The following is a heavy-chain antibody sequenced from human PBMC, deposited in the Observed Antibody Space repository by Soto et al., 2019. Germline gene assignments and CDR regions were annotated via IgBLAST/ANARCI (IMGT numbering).Heavy chain of an antibody. CDR1: GFTFSSYS. D-gene: IGHD3-16*01. CDR2: ISTSSSTI. J-gene: IGHJ5*02. Sequence: EVQLVESGGGLVQPGGSLRLSCAAYGFTFSSYSMNWVRQAPGKGLEWVSYISTSSSTIYYADSVKGRFTISRDNAKNSVYLQMNTLRAEVTAVYYCARDLWGVGVPGPWGQGTLVTVSS. V-gene: IGHV3-48*01. CDR3: ARDLWGVGVPGP.